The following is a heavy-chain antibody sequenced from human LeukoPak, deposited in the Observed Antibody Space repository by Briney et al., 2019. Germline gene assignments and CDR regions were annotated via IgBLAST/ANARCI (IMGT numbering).Heavy chain of an antibody. CDR2: IKQDGSEK. Sequence: TGGSLRLSCAASGFTFSSYWMSWVRQAPGKGLEWVANIKQDGSEKYYVDSVKGRFTISRDNAKNSLYLQMNSLRAEDTAVYYCARVTGPPPEQYGMDVWGQGTTVTVSS. V-gene: IGHV3-7*04. CDR3: ARVTGPPPEQYGMDV. D-gene: IGHD7-27*01. CDR1: GFTFSSYW. J-gene: IGHJ6*02.